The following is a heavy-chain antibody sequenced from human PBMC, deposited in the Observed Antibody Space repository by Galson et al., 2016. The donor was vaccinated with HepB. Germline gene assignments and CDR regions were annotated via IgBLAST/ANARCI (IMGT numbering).Heavy chain of an antibody. Sequence: SLRLSCAASGISFSNYWMTWVRQAPGKGLEWVANIKEDGSVKYYVDSVKGRFIISRDNAKNALYLQMNSLRVEDTAVYYCAREGKGGFDIWGQGTMVTVSS. CDR3: AREGKGGFDI. D-gene: IGHD2-15*01. V-gene: IGHV3-7*01. CDR1: GISFSNYW. J-gene: IGHJ3*02. CDR2: IKEDGSVK.